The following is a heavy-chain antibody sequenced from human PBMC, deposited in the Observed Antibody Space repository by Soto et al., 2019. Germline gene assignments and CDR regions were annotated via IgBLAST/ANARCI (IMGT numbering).Heavy chain of an antibody. Sequence: SESLSLTCTVSGGSISSYYWSWIRQPPGRGLEWIGYIYYSGSTNYNPSLKSRVTISVDTSKNQFSLKLSSVTAADMAVYYCASDSSGYLDAFDIWGQGTMVTVSS. CDR1: GGSISSYY. CDR2: IYYSGST. J-gene: IGHJ3*02. CDR3: ASDSSGYLDAFDI. D-gene: IGHD3-22*01. V-gene: IGHV4-59*01.